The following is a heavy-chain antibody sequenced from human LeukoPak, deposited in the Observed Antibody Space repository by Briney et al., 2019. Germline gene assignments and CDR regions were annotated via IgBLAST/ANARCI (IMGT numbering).Heavy chain of an antibody. J-gene: IGHJ4*02. D-gene: IGHD3-16*01. V-gene: IGHV1-46*01. CDR2: IDPSGRLT. CDR1: GYTFTRDY. Sequence: GASVKDTRKASGYTFTRDYSYRVRQAPGQGLEWMGLIDPSGRLTSYAEKFQGRVTVTRETSTSTGYMGLSSLRSGDTAIYYSAREEQGGDIDYWRQGTLVTVSS. CDR3: AREEQGGDIDY.